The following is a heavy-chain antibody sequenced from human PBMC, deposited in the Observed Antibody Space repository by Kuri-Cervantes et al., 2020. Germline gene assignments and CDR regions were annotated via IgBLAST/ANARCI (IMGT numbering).Heavy chain of an antibody. J-gene: IGHJ6*02. V-gene: IGHV1-8*02. CDR1: GGTFSSYD. CDR2: MNPNSGNT. D-gene: IGHD3-10*01. CDR3: ARDWGDGIDYGSGSYHYYYGMDV. Sequence: ASVKVSCKASGGTFSSYDINWVRQATGQGLEWMGWMNPNSGNTGYAQKFQGRVTMTRNTSISTAYMELSSLRSEDTAVYYCARDWGDGIDYGSGSYHYYYGMDVWGQGTTVTVSS.